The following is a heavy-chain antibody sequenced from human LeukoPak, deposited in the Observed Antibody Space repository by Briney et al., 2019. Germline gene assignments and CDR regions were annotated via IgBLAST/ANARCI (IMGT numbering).Heavy chain of an antibody. CDR3: ARRGRIAAAGRVNSVYP. CDR2: MNPNSGNT. J-gene: IGHJ5*02. V-gene: IGHV1-8*01. Sequence: APVKVSCKASGYTFTSYDINWVRQATGQGLEWMGWMNPNSGNTGYAQKVQGRVTMTRDTSISTAYMELSSLRSEDTAVYYCARRGRIAAAGRVNSVYPWGQGTLVTVSS. CDR1: GYTFTSYD. D-gene: IGHD6-13*01.